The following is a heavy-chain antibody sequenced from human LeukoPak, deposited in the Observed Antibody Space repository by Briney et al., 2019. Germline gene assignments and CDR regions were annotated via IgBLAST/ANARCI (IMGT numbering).Heavy chain of an antibody. CDR1: GGPISSSSYY. D-gene: IGHD3-10*01. J-gene: IGHJ6*03. V-gene: IGHV4-39*07. CDR2: IYYSGST. CDR3: ARRRSGSYYLAEKSYYMDV. Sequence: PSETLSLTCTVSGGPISSSSYYWGWNRQPPGKGLVWTGRIYYSGSTYYNPSLKSRVTISVDTSKNQFSLKLSSVTAADTAVYYCARRRSGSYYLAEKSYYMDVWGKGTTVTVSS.